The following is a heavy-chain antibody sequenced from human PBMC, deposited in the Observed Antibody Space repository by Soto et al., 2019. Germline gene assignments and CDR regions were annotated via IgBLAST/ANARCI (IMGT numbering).Heavy chain of an antibody. CDR2: SRNKANSYST. CDR1: GFTFSDHY. V-gene: IGHV3-72*01. J-gene: IGHJ4*02. CDR3: ARFSGSYTRGLDY. Sequence: EVQLVESGGGLVQPGGSLRLSCAASGFTFSDHYMDWVRQAPEKGLVWVGRSRNKANSYSTEYAASVKGRFTISRDESKNSLYLQMNSLKSEDTAVYYCARFSGSYTRGLDYWGQGTLVTVSS. D-gene: IGHD1-26*01.